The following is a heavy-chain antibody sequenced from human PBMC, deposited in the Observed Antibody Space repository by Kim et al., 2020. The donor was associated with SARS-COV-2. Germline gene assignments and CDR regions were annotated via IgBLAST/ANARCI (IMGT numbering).Heavy chain of an antibody. Sequence: SETLSLTCTVSGGSVSSSSYYWGWIRQPPGKGLEWIGNIYYTGSTYYNPSLKSRVTISVDTSKNQFSLKLSSLTAADTAVYYCVRLEYSSSSRLFDPWGQGTLVTGSS. CDR1: GGSVSSSSYY. J-gene: IGHJ5*02. V-gene: IGHV4-39*01. CDR3: VRLEYSSSSRLFDP. D-gene: IGHD6-6*01. CDR2: IYYTGST.